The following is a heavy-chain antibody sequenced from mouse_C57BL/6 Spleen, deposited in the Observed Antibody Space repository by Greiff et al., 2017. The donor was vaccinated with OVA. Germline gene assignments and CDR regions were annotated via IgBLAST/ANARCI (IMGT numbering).Heavy chain of an antibody. CDR3: VRQDQYYFDY. V-gene: IGHV10-1*01. J-gene: IGHJ2*01. Sequence: EVQVVESGGGLVQPKGSLKLSCAASGFSFNTYAMNWVRQAPGKGLEWVARIRSKSNNYATYYADSVKDRFTISRDDSESMLYLQMNNLKTEDTAMYYCVRQDQYYFDYWGQGTTLTVSS. CDR2: IRSKSNNYAT. CDR1: GFSFNTYA.